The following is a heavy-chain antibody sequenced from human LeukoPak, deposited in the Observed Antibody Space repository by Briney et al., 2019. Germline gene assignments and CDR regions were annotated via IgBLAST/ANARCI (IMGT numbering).Heavy chain of an antibody. V-gene: IGHV3-30-3*01. J-gene: IGHJ4*02. Sequence: GGSLRLSCAASGFTFSSYAMHWVRQAPGKGLEWVAVISYDGSNKYYADSVKGRFTISRDNSKNTLYLQMNSLRAEDTAIYYCAARPRMPPRFDNWGQGTLVTVSS. D-gene: IGHD1-14*01. CDR3: AARPRMPPRFDN. CDR2: ISYDGSNK. CDR1: GFTFSSYA.